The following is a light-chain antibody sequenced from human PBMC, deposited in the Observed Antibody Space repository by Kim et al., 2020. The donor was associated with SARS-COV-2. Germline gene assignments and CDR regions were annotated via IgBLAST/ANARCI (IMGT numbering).Light chain of an antibody. Sequence: SYELTQPLSVSVALGQTARITCGGNNIGSKSVHWYQQKPGQAPVLVIYRDSPERFSGSNSGNTATLTISRAQAGDEADYYCQVWDSSTCLFGGGTKLTVL. CDR1: NIGSKS. CDR2: RDS. J-gene: IGLJ3*02. CDR3: QVWDSSTCL. V-gene: IGLV3-9*01.